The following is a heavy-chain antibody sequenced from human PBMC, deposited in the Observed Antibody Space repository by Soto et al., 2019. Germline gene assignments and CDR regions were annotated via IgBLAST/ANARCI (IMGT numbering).Heavy chain of an antibody. D-gene: IGHD2-15*01. CDR2: RYYSEST. CDR3: ARTKCSGGSCYSWSLDY. V-gene: IGHV4-31*03. CDR1: GGSITTGGYC. J-gene: IGHJ4*02. Sequence: PSETLSLAGTVSGGSITTGGYCWSWILQLPGKGLEWIGHRYYSESTYYNPSLKSRVSISLDTSKNQFSLKLSFVTAADTAMYYCARTKCSGGSCYSWSLDYWGQGTPVTVSS.